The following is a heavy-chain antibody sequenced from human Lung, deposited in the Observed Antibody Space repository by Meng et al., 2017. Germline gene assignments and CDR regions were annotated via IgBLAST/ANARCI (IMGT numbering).Heavy chain of an antibody. D-gene: IGHD6-19*01. Sequence: VQLLESGGGLVQPGGSLRLSCSVSGFTFSSHGMHWVRQAPGKGLEWVGVIWYDGSKKYYADSVKGRFTISRDDSKNTLYMQMNSLRAEDTAVYYCARDTGAVGPELDYWGQGTLVTVSS. CDR1: GFTFSSHG. CDR2: IWYDGSKK. J-gene: IGHJ4*02. V-gene: IGHV3-33*01. CDR3: ARDTGAVGPELDY.